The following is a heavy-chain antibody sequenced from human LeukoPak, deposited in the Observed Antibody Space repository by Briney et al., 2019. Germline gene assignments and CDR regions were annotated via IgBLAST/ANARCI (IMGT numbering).Heavy chain of an antibody. CDR1: GGSTSSYY. CDR3: ARVTAAADTKDPYFDL. Sequence: SETLSLTCTVSGGSTSSYYWSWIRQPPGKGLEWIGYIYYSGSTNYNPSLKSRVTISVDTSKNQFSLKLSSVTAADTAVYYCARVTAAADTKDPYFDLWGRGTLVTVSS. CDR2: IYYSGST. D-gene: IGHD6-13*01. J-gene: IGHJ2*01. V-gene: IGHV4-59*01.